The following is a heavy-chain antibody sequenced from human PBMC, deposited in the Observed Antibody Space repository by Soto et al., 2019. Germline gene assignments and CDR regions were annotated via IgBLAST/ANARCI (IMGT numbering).Heavy chain of an antibody. CDR3: AKDLDYDFWSGYCIDY. D-gene: IGHD3-3*01. CDR2: ISGSGGST. J-gene: IGHJ4*02. Sequence: PGGSVRLSCAASGFTFSSYVMSWVCQAQGKGLEWVSAISGSGGSTYYADSVKGRFTISRDNSKNTLYLQMNSLRAEDTAVYYCAKDLDYDFWSGYCIDYWGQGTLVTVSS. V-gene: IGHV3-23*01. CDR1: GFTFSSYV.